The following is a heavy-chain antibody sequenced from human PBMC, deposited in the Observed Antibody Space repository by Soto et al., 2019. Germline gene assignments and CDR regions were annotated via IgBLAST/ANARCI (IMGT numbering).Heavy chain of an antibody. CDR3: ARTAIVVPAAILGWFDP. V-gene: IGHV1-18*01. Sequence: ASVKVSCKDSGYTFTSYGIRWVRQATRQGLEWMGWISAYNGNTNYAQKLQGRVTMTTDTSTSTAYMELRSLRSDDTAVYYCARTAIVVPAAILGWFDPWGQGTLVTVSS. J-gene: IGHJ5*02. CDR2: ISAYNGNT. CDR1: GYTFTSYG. D-gene: IGHD2-2*01.